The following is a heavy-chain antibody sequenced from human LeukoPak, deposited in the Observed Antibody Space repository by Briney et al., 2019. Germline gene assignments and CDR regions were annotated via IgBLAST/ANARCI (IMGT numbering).Heavy chain of an antibody. V-gene: IGHV3-66*01. CDR2: IYSGGST. Sequence: PGGSLRLSCAASGFTVSSNYMSWVRQAPGKGLEWVSVIYSGGSTYYADSVKGRFTISRDNSKNTLYLQMNSLRAEDTAVYYCAREPRGYYMDVWGKGTTVTISS. CDR1: GFTVSSNY. J-gene: IGHJ6*03. CDR3: AREPRGYYMDV.